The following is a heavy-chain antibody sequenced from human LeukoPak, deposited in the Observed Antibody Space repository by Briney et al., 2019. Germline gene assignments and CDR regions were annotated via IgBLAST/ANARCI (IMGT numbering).Heavy chain of an antibody. D-gene: IGHD5-12*01. Sequence: ASVKVSCKASGYSFTRYGISWVRQAPGHGLEWMGWISAYNGNTKYAQKLQGRVTMTTDTSTSTAFMELRSLRSDDTAVYYCASDPKSGYVLVYWGQGTLVTVSS. V-gene: IGHV1-18*01. J-gene: IGHJ4*02. CDR1: GYSFTRYG. CDR3: ASDPKSGYVLVY. CDR2: ISAYNGNT.